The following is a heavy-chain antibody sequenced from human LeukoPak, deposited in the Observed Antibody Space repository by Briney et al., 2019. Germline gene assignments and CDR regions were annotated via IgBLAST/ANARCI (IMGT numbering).Heavy chain of an antibody. CDR1: GGSFSGYY. CDR3: ARITIFGVVH. V-gene: IGHV4-34*01. Sequence: SETLSLTCAVYGGSFSGYYWSWIRQPPGKGLEWIGEIYHSGSTNYNPSLKSRVTMSVDTSKNQFSLKLSSVTAADTAVYYCARITIFGVVHWGQGTLVTVSS. J-gene: IGHJ4*02. CDR2: IYHSGST. D-gene: IGHD3-3*01.